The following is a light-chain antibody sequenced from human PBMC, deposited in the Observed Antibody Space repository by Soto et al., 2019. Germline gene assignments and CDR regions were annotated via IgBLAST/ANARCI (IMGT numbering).Light chain of an antibody. CDR3: QQYGSSPPYT. CDR2: GAS. J-gene: IGKJ2*01. V-gene: IGKV3-20*01. Sequence: IVLTQSPGTLSLSPGERATLSCRASQSVSSSYLAWYQQKPGQAPRLLIYGASSRATGIPDRFSGSGCGTDFTLTISRLEPEDFAVYYCQQYGSSPPYTFGQGTKLEIK. CDR1: QSVSSSY.